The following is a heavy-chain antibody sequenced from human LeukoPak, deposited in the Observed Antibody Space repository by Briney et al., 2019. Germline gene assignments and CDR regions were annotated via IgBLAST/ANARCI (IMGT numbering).Heavy chain of an antibody. CDR1: GFTFSSYC. Sequence: GGSLRLSCAASGFTFSSYCMNWVRQAPGKGLEWVSSISSSSSYIYYADSVKGRFTISRDNAKNSLYLQMNSLRAEDTAVYYCARAAPTRTLIGSGADYWGKGTTVTISS. V-gene: IGHV3-21*01. CDR2: ISSSSSYI. J-gene: IGHJ6*04. D-gene: IGHD3-22*01. CDR3: ARAAPTRTLIGSGADY.